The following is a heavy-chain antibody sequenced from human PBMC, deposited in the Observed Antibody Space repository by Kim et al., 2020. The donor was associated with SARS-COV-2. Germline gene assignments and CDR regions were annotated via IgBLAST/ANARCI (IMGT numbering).Heavy chain of an antibody. CDR3: AKEDGSYYYYYYGMDV. V-gene: IGHV3-30*02. D-gene: IGHD1-26*01. J-gene: IGHJ6*02. Sequence: AKGRFTVPRDNSKTTLYLQMNSLGAEDTAVYYCAKEDGSYYYYYYGMDVWGQGTTVTVSS.